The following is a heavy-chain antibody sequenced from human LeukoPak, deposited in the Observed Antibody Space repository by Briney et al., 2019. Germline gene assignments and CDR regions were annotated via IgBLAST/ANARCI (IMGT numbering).Heavy chain of an antibody. CDR3: ARGRMDSSSYGNWFDP. D-gene: IGHD6-13*01. Sequence: SVNVSCKASGGTLSRYAISWVRQAPGQGLEWMGRIIPILGIANYAQKFQGRVTITADKSTSTAYMELSSLRSEDTAVYYCARGRMDSSSYGNWFDPWGQGTLVTVSS. CDR2: IIPILGIA. V-gene: IGHV1-69*04. CDR1: GGTLSRYA. J-gene: IGHJ5*02.